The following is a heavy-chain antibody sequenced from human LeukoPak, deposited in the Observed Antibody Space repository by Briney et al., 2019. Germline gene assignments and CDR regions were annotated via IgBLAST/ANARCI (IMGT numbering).Heavy chain of an antibody. CDR2: ISSANSHI. D-gene: IGHD3-3*01. CDR3: ARDLMRFLEWVN. CDR1: GFTVSSNY. V-gene: IGHV3-21*01. J-gene: IGHJ4*02. Sequence: GGSLRLSCAASGFTVSSNYMSWVRQAPGKGPEWVSYISSANSHIYYADSVKGRFIISRDNAKNSLYLQMNSLRAEDTAVYYCARDLMRFLEWVNWGQGTLVTVSS.